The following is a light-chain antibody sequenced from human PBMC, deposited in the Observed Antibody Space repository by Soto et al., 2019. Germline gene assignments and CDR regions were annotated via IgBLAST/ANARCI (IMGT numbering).Light chain of an antibody. V-gene: IGKV3-20*01. Sequence: EFLLTQSPGTLSLSPGESVTLSCRASQTVRNNYLAWYQQKTGQARRIMIFGASGRDTGIPDRFSGSGSGTDFTLAISRLEPEDFEVYYCQQYGSLSWTFGQGTKVDIK. J-gene: IGKJ1*01. CDR2: GAS. CDR1: QTVRNNY. CDR3: QQYGSLSWT.